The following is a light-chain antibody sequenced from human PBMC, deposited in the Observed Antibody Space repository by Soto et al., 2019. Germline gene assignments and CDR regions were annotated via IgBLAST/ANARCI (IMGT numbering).Light chain of an antibody. V-gene: IGKV3-15*01. CDR3: QQYNKWPPGT. Sequence: EIVLTQSPGTLSLSPGERATLSCRASQSVRSNYLAGYQQRPGQAPRLLIYDASTRATGVPARFSGSGSGTQFTLTISSLQSEDFALYYCQQYNKWPPGTFGQGTKVDIK. CDR2: DAS. J-gene: IGKJ1*01. CDR1: QSVRSN.